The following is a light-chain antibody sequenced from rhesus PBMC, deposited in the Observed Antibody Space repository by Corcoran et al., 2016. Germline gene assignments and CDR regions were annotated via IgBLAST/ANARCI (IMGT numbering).Light chain of an antibody. V-gene: IGKV1-22*01. CDR3: QQYARDPFT. CDR2: KAS. J-gene: IGKJ3*01. Sequence: DIQMTQSPSSLSASIGDTVTITCRASQSISSWLAWSQQKPGKGPKYLIYKASSLQRGVPSRFSGSGSGTDCTLTISSLQSEDFTTYYCQQYARDPFTFGPGTKLDI. CDR1: QSISSW.